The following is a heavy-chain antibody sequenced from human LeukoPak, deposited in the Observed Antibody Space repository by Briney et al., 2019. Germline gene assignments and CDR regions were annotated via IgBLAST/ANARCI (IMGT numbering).Heavy chain of an antibody. Sequence: GESLKISCKGSGSSFSSYWIGWVRQMPGKGLEWMGIIYPGDSDTRYSPSFQGQVTISADKSISTAYLQWSSLKASDTAMYYCARRRAGIAVARDAFDIWGQGTMATVSS. CDR2: IYPGDSDT. J-gene: IGHJ3*02. CDR1: GSSFSSYW. D-gene: IGHD6-19*01. V-gene: IGHV5-51*01. CDR3: ARRRAGIAVARDAFDI.